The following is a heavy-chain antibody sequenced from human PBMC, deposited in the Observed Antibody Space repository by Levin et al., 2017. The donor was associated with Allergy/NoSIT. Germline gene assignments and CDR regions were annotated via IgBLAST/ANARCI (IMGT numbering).Heavy chain of an antibody. V-gene: IGHV3-30*18. J-gene: IGHJ4*02. CDR3: AKDGNSAGSGSYYKGTAYYFDY. D-gene: IGHD3-10*01. Sequence: PGGSLRLSCAASGFTFSSYGMHWVRQAPGKGLEWVAVISYDGSNKYYADSVKGRFTISRDNSKNTLYLQMNSLRAEDTAVYYCAKDGNSAGSGSYYKGTAYYFDYWGQGTLVTVSS. CDR2: ISYDGSNK. CDR1: GFTFSSYG.